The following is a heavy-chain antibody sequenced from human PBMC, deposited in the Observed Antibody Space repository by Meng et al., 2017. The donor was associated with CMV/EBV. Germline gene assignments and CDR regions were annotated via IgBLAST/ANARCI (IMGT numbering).Heavy chain of an antibody. CDR1: GFTFSSYA. V-gene: IGHV3-30-3*01. CDR2: ISYDGSNK. CDR3: ASDRGFGDLDS. Sequence: GESLKISCAASGFTFSSYAMHWVHQAPGKGLEWVAVISYDGSNKYYADSVKGRFTISRDNSKNTLYLQMNSLRAEDTAVYYCASDRGFGDLDSWGQGTLVTVSS. D-gene: IGHD3-10*01. J-gene: IGHJ4*02.